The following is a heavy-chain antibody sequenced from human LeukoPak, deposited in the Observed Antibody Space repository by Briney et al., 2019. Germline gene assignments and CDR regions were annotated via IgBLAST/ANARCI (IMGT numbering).Heavy chain of an antibody. Sequence: ASVKVSCKASGYTFTSYDINWVRQAPGQGLEWMGIINPSGGSTSYAQKFQGRVTMTRDTSTSTVYMELSSLRSEDTAVYYCAREGVTAMVSPPDYWGQGTLVTVSS. CDR2: INPSGGST. CDR3: AREGVTAMVSPPDY. CDR1: GYTFTSYD. V-gene: IGHV1-46*01. D-gene: IGHD5-18*01. J-gene: IGHJ4*02.